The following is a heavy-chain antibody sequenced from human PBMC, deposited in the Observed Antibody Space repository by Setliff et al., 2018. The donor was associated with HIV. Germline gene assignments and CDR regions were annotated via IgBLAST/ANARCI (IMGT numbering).Heavy chain of an antibody. V-gene: IGHV1-18*01. CDR3: AREGVATPDEEGYYFDQ. CDR2: ISGYNAKT. J-gene: IGHJ4*02. D-gene: IGHD6-13*01. CDR1: GYAFSNYG. Sequence: GASVKVSCKASGYAFSNYGINWVRQAPGLGLEWMGWISGYNAKTDFAQKFRDRVSVTTDSPASTVYMEVMRLTSDDTAVYYCAREGVATPDEEGYYFDQWGQGTLVTVSS.